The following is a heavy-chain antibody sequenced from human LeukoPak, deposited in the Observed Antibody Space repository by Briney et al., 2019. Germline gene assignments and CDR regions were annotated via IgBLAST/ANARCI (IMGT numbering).Heavy chain of an antibody. CDR1: GFTFSTYT. CDR2: ITSSSRYI. D-gene: IGHD3-22*01. V-gene: IGHV3-21*01. CDR3: ARGGPYYYDSSGFDY. J-gene: IGHJ4*02. Sequence: PGGSLRLSCAASGFTFSTYTMNWVRQAPGKGLEWVSSITSSSRYIFYADSLKGRFTISRDNAKNSLYLQMNSLRAEDTAVYYCARGGPYYYDSSGFDYWGQGTLVTVSS.